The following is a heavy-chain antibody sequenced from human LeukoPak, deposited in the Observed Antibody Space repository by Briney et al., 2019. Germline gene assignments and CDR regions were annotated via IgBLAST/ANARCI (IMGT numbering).Heavy chain of an antibody. CDR1: GGSISSGGYY. D-gene: IGHD3-22*01. CDR3: ARYYYDSRGWLDY. V-gene: IGHV4-30-4*01. J-gene: IGHJ4*02. CDR2: IYYSGST. Sequence: SQTLSLTCTVSGGSISSGGYYWSWLRQPPGKGLEWIGYIYYSGSTYYNPSLKSRVTISVDTSKNQFSLKLSSVTAADTAVYYCARYYYDSRGWLDYWGQGTLVTVSS.